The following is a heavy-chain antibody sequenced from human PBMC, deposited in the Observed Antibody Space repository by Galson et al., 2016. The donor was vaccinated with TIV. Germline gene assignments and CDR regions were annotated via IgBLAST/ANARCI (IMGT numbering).Heavy chain of an antibody. CDR2: ISGYSGNT. Sequence: SVKVSCMASGYTFTEYYIHWARQAPGQGLEWMGWISGYSGNTNHAQKFQGRVTMTTNTSTRTAYMELRSLRSDDTAVYYCARDRMSPLVGATQDFWGQGTLVSVSS. J-gene: IGHJ4*02. D-gene: IGHD1-26*01. V-gene: IGHV1-18*04. CDR1: GYTFTEYY. CDR3: ARDRMSPLVGATQDF.